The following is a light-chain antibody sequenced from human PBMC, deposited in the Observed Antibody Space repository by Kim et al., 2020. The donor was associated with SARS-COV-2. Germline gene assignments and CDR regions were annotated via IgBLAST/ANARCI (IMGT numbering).Light chain of an antibody. CDR2: ITS. J-gene: IGKJ3*01. CDR1: EDIRDN. V-gene: IGKV1-16*01. CDR3: QQYRYYPPT. Sequence: SASVGDRVTITCRASEDIRDNIVWFQQKPGKAPKSLMYITSSLQGGVPSRFSASGYGTDFTLTISSLQPEDFATYYCQQYRYYPPTFGPGTKVDIK.